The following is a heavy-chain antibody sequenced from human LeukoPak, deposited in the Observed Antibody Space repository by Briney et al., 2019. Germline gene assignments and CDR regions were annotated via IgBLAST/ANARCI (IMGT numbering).Heavy chain of an antibody. D-gene: IGHD3-22*01. CDR3: AGDPERYDSSGYLDY. V-gene: IGHV1-2*02. CDR2: INPNSGGT. Sequence: GASVKVSCKASGYTFTGYYMHWVRQAPGQGLEWMGWINPNSGGTNYAQKFQGRVTMTRDTSISTAYMELSRLRSDDTAVYYCAGDPERYDSSGYLDYWGQGTLVTVSS. J-gene: IGHJ4*02. CDR1: GYTFTGYY.